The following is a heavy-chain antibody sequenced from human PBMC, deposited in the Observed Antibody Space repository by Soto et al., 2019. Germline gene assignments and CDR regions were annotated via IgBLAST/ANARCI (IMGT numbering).Heavy chain of an antibody. Sequence: ASVKVSCKASGGTFSSYSISWVRQAPGQGLEWMGGIIPIFGTANYAQKFQGRVTITADESTSTAYMELSSLRSEDTAVYYCARITNWNYALDAFDIWGQGTMVTVSS. CDR3: ARITNWNYALDAFDI. V-gene: IGHV1-69*13. CDR1: GGTFSSYS. J-gene: IGHJ3*02. D-gene: IGHD1-7*01. CDR2: IIPIFGTA.